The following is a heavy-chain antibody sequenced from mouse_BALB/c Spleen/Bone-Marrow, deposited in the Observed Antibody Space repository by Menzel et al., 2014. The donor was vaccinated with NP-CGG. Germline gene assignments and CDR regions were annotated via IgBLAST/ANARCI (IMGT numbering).Heavy chain of an antibody. V-gene: IGHV1S81*02. J-gene: IGHJ1*01. CDR2: INPSNGVT. Sequence: VQLQQSGAELVKPGASVKLSCKVSGYTFTNYYVYWVKQRPGQGLEWIGVINPSNGVTNFNEKFIIKATLTVDSSSSTAYMHLSSLTSEDSAVYYCARSGFYGYDTYFDVWGAGTTVTVSS. D-gene: IGHD1-2*01. CDR3: ARSGFYGYDTYFDV. CDR1: GYTFTNYY.